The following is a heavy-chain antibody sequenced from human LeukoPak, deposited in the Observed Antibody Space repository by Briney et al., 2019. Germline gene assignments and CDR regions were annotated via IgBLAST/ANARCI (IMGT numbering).Heavy chain of an antibody. CDR3: AGTYYYDSSGYYFDY. J-gene: IGHJ4*02. D-gene: IGHD3-22*01. CDR2: IKQDGSEK. V-gene: IGHV3-7*01. CDR1: GFTFSNFF. Sequence: GGSLRLSCVVSGFTFSNFFMSWVRQAPGKGLEWVANIKQDGSEKYYVDSVKGRFTISRDNAKNSLYLQMNSLRAEDTAVYYCAGTYYYDSSGYYFDYWGQGTLVTVSS.